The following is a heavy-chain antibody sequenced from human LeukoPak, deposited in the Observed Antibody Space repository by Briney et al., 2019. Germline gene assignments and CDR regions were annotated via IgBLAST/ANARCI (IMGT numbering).Heavy chain of an antibody. V-gene: IGHV3-33*01. CDR3: AREGLYGDYVWSLDY. CDR1: GFTFSSYG. CDR2: IWYDGSNK. J-gene: IGHJ4*02. Sequence: GGSLRLSCAASGFTFSSYGMHWVRQAPGKGLEWVAVIWYDGSNKYHADSVKGRFTISRDNSKNTLYLQMNSLRAEDTAVYYCAREGLYGDYVWSLDYWGQGTLVTVSS. D-gene: IGHD4-17*01.